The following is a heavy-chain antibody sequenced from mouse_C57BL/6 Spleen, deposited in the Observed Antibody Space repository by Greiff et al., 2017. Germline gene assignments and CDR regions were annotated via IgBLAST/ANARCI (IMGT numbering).Heavy chain of an antibody. CDR1: GFTFSDYG. Sequence: EVKLVESGGGLVQPGGSLKLSCAASGFTFSDYGMAWVRQAPRKGPEWVAFISNLAYSIYYADTVTGRFTISRENAKNTLYLEMSSLRSEDTAMYYCARGDDEGYFDYWGQGTTLTVSS. CDR3: ARGDDEGYFDY. CDR2: ISNLAYSI. J-gene: IGHJ2*01. V-gene: IGHV5-15*01. D-gene: IGHD2-12*01.